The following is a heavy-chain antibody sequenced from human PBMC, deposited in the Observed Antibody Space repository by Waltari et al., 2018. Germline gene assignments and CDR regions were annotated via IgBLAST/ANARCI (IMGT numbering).Heavy chain of an antibody. CDR1: GGSFSGYS. D-gene: IGHD3-22*01. CDR3: ARENYYDSSGYDL. Sequence: QVQLQQWGAGLLKPSETLSLTCAVYGGSFSGYSWSWIRQPPGKGLEGVGEINHSGSTNYNPSLKSRVTISVDTSKNQFSLKLSSVTAADTAVYYCARENYYDSSGYDLWGQGTLVTVSS. CDR2: INHSGST. J-gene: IGHJ5*02. V-gene: IGHV4-34*01.